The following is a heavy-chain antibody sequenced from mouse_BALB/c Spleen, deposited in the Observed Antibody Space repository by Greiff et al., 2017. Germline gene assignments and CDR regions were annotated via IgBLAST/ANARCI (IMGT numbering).Heavy chain of an antibody. CDR2: INPSNGGT. D-gene: IGHD1-2*01. CDR3: TREGPSTATFDY. J-gene: IGHJ2*01. CDR1: GYTFTSYY. Sequence: QVHVKQSGAELVKPGASVKLSCKASGYTFTSYYMYWVKQRPGQGLEWIGEINPSNGGTNFNEKFKSKATLTVDKSSSTAYMQLSSLTSEDSAVYYCTREGPSTATFDYWGQGTTLTVSS. V-gene: IGHV1S81*02.